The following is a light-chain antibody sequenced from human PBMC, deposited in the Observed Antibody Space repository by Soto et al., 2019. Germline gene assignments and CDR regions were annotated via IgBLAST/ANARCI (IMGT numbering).Light chain of an antibody. J-gene: IGKJ4*01. Sequence: DIVMTQSPDSLAVSLGERATINCKSSQSVLHSSNNRNYFAWYQQKPGQPPKLLIYWASTRESGVPARFSGSGSGTDFTLTISSLQAEDVAIYYCQQYYTTPPTFGGWTXV. CDR3: QQYYTTPPT. CDR2: WAS. V-gene: IGKV4-1*01. CDR1: QSVLHSSNNRNY.